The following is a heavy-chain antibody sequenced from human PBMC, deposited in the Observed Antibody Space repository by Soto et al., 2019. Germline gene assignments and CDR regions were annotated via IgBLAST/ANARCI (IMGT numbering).Heavy chain of an antibody. V-gene: IGHV4-30-4*01. CDR1: GGSISNGDFY. D-gene: IGHD3-3*01. J-gene: IGHJ5*01. CDR2: IFYSGST. CDR3: ARERRDLYDFDY. Sequence: RSETLSLTCTVSGGSISNGDFYWSWIRQPPGKGLEWIGFIFYSGSTYYNPSLKSRVTISVDTSKNQFSLNLTSVTAADTAVYYCARERRDLYDFDYWGHGTLVTVSS.